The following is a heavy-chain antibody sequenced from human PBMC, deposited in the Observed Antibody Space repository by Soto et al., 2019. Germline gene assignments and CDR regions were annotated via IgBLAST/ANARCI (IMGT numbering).Heavy chain of an antibody. CDR3: VRGSAAGGMDV. Sequence: PSETLSLTCAVSGAPISSGTYPWSWIRQPPGKGLEWIGYIYHSGSTYYNPSLKSRLTISVDRSKKQFSLRLTSVTAADTAVYYCVRGSAAGGMDVWGQGTTVTVSS. J-gene: IGHJ6*02. D-gene: IGHD6-25*01. CDR1: GAPISSGTYP. V-gene: IGHV4-30-2*01. CDR2: IYHSGST.